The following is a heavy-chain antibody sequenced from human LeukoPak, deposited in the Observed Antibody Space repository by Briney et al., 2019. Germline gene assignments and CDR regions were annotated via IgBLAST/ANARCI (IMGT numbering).Heavy chain of an antibody. Sequence: SETLSLTCTVSGYSISSGYYWSWIRQPPGEGLEWIGYIYYSGSTNYNPSLKSRVTISVDTSKNQFSLKLSSVTAADTAVYYCARSTTVVTTFDYWGQGTLVTVSS. D-gene: IGHD4-23*01. CDR2: IYYSGST. J-gene: IGHJ4*02. CDR1: GYSISSGYY. CDR3: ARSTTVVTTFDY. V-gene: IGHV4-61*01.